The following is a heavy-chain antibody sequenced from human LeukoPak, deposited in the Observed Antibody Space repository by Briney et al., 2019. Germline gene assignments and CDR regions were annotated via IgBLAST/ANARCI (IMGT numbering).Heavy chain of an antibody. CDR3: ARGPASGSHFAWFDF. CDR2: INHSGNT. V-gene: IGHV4-34*13. D-gene: IGHD3-10*01. Sequence: EINHSGNTNYNPSLKSRVTISVEKSKNQFSLKLISVAATDTAVYYCARGPASGSHFAWFDFWGQGILVTVSS. J-gene: IGHJ5*01.